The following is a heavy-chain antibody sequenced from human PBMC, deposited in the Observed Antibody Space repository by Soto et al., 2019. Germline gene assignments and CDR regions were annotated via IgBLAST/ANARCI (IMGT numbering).Heavy chain of an antibody. J-gene: IGHJ4*02. Sequence: ASVKVSCKASGDTFTGYYMHWVRQAPGQGLEWMGWINPNSGGTNYAQKFQGRVTMTRDTSISTAYMELSRLRSDDTAVYYCARDIGITGTLLDHFDYWCQGTLVTVSS. V-gene: IGHV1-2*02. CDR1: GDTFTGYY. CDR2: INPNSGGT. D-gene: IGHD1-20*01. CDR3: ARDIGITGTLLDHFDY.